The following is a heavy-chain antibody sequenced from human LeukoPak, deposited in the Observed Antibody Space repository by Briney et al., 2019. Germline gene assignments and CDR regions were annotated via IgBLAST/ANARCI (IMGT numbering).Heavy chain of an antibody. CDR2: ISAYDGNT. CDR1: GYRFNSFG. V-gene: IGHV1-18*01. J-gene: IGHJ5*02. Sequence: ASVKVSCKASGYRFNSFGISWVRLAPGQGLEWVGWISAYDGNTNYAQRFQGRVTMTTDTSTTTAYMELRSLRSDDTAVYYCARDKVIASAGTPNWFDPWGQGTLVIVSS. D-gene: IGHD6-13*01. CDR3: ARDKVIASAGTPNWFDP.